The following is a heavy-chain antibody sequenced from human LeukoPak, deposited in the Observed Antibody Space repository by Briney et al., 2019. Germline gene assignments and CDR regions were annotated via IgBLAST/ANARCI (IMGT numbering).Heavy chain of an antibody. CDR2: ISGSGGST. J-gene: IGHJ4*02. V-gene: IGHV3-23*01. D-gene: IGHD3-22*01. CDR1: GFTFSSYA. CDR3: AKDQYSPTYYYDSSGPGVDY. Sequence: PGGSLRLSCAASGFTFSSYAMSWVRQAPGKGLEWVSAISGSGGSTYYADSVKGRFTISRDNSKNTLYLQMNSLRAEDTAVYYCAKDQYSPTYYYDSSGPGVDYWGQGTLVTVSS.